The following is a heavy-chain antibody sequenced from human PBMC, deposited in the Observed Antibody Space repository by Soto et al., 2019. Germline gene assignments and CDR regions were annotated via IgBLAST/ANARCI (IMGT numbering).Heavy chain of an antibody. J-gene: IGHJ3*01. Sequence: QVQLQESGPGLVKPSQTLSLTCTVSGGSITSGGYYWSWIRQHPGKGLEWIGYIYYSESTYSNPSLKSRVTISSDSSKNQFSLRLSFVTAEDAAVDYCSTAGGIVRRVTDDFVYWGQGTKVTVSS. V-gene: IGHV4-31*03. CDR1: GGSITSGGYY. CDR3: STAGGIVRRVTDDFVY. CDR2: IYYSEST. D-gene: IGHD3-10*01.